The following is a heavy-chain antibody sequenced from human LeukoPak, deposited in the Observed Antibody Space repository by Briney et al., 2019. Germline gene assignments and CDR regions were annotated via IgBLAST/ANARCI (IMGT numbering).Heavy chain of an antibody. CDR2: INPDGSRT. CDR1: GFTFSTYY. J-gene: IGHJ6*03. CDR3: ASTPRYMDV. Sequence: PGGSLRLSCAASGFTFSTYYMQWVRQGPGKELVWLARINPDGSRTSYADSVKGRFTISRDNGKKTLHLQMSSLRAEDTGVYYCASTPRYMDVWGKGTIVTVSS. V-gene: IGHV3-74*01.